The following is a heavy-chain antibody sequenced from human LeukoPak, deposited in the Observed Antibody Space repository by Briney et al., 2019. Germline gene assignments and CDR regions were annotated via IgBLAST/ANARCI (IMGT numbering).Heavy chain of an antibody. D-gene: IGHD1-1*01. CDR2: IYYSGST. Sequence: PSETLSLTCTVSGGSISTYYWSWIRQPPGKGLEWIGYIYYSGSTKYNPSLKSRVTISVDPSKNQFSPKLRSVTAADTAAYYCARGGFLDPFDPWGRGTLVTVSS. V-gene: IGHV4-59*01. J-gene: IGHJ5*02. CDR1: GGSISTYY. CDR3: ARGGFLDPFDP.